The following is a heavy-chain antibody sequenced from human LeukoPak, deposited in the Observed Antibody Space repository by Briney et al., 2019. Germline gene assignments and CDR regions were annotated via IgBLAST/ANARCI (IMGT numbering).Heavy chain of an antibody. D-gene: IGHD2-2*01. V-gene: IGHV3-30-3*01. CDR3: ARDAGIVVPDNWFDP. Sequence: GGSLRLSCAASGFTFSSYGMHWVRQAPGKGLEWVAVISYDGSNKYYADSVKGRFTISRDNSKNTLYLQMNSLRAEDTAVYYCARDAGIVVPDNWFDPWGQGTLVTVSS. J-gene: IGHJ5*02. CDR1: GFTFSSYG. CDR2: ISYDGSNK.